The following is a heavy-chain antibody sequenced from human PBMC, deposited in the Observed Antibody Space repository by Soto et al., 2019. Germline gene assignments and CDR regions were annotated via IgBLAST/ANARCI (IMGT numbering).Heavy chain of an antibody. CDR1: GFTFSRSP. CDR2: ISADGSSQ. CDR3: AKDEGTSSTVFDY. V-gene: IGHV3-30-3*01. J-gene: IGHJ4*02. D-gene: IGHD4-4*01. Sequence: QVQLVESGGGEVQPGTSLRLSCAASGFTFSRSPMHWVRQAPGKGLDWVGLISADGSSQHYADSVRGRFTISRDNSRNSLFLQMNGLRPEDSALYYCAKDEGTSSTVFDYWGQGTRVTVPS.